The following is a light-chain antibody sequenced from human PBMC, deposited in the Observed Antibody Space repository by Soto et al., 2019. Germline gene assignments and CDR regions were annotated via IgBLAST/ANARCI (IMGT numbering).Light chain of an antibody. Sequence: YELTQPLSVSVALGQTARLTCGGNNIGSKNVHWYQQKPGQAPVLVIYKNSNRPSGIPERFSGSNSGNTATLTISRAQAGDEADYYCQVWDSSTARVFGGGTKLTVL. CDR2: KNS. V-gene: IGLV3-9*01. CDR3: QVWDSSTARV. J-gene: IGLJ3*02. CDR1: NIGSKN.